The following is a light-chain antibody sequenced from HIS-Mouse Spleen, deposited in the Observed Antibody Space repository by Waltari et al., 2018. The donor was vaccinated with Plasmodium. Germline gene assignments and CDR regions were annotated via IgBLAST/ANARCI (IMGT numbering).Light chain of an antibody. CDR2: AAS. CDR1: QSISSY. J-gene: IGKJ1*01. V-gene: IGKV1-39*01. Sequence: DIQMTQYPSSLSASVGDRVTITCRASQSISSYLNWYQRKPGKAPKLLIYAASSLQSGVPSRFSGSGSGTDFTLTISSLKPEDFATYYCQQSYSTWTFGQGTKVEIK. CDR3: QQSYSTWT.